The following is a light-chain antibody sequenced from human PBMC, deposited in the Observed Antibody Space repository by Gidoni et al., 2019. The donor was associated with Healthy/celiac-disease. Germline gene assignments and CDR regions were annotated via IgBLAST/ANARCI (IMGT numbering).Light chain of an antibody. V-gene: IGLV3-1*01. CDR2: QDS. Sequence: SYELTQPPPVSVSPGQTASITCSGDKLGDKYACWYQQKPGQSPVLVIYQDSKRPSGIPERFSGSNSGNTATLTIGVTQAMDEADYYCQAWDSSTAVFGGGTKLTVL. CDR1: KLGDKY. CDR3: QAWDSSTAV. J-gene: IGLJ2*01.